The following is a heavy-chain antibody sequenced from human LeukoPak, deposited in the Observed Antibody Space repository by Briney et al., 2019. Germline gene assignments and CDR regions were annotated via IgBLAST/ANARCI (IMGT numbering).Heavy chain of an antibody. CDR1: GGSISNGDYY. J-gene: IGHJ3*02. CDR2: IYYSGST. V-gene: IGHV4-31*03. D-gene: IGHD5-12*01. CDR3: ARDRRWLRFHGFDI. Sequence: SETLSLTCTVSGGSISNGDYYWTWIRQHPGKGLEWIGYIYYSGSTYYNPSLKSRVVISVDTSKNQFSLKPKSVTAADTAVYYCARDRRWLRFHGFDIWGQGTMVTVSS.